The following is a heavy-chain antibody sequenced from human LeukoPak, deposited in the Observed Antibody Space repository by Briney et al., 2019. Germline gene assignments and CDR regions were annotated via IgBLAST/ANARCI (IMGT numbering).Heavy chain of an antibody. CDR2: IYYSGST. J-gene: IGHJ6*02. CDR3: ARGVSSSWESLTYYGMDV. CDR1: GGSISNTSYF. D-gene: IGHD6-13*01. V-gene: IGHV4-39*07. Sequence: KPSETLSLTCTVSGGSISNTSYFWGWIRQPPGKGLEWIGSIYYSGSTNYNPSLKSRVTISVDTSKNQFSLKLSSVTAADTAVYYCARGVSSSWESLTYYGMDVWGQGTTVTVSS.